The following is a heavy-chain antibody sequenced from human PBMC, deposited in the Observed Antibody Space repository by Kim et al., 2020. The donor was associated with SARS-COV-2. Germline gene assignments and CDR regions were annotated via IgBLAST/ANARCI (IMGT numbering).Heavy chain of an antibody. D-gene: IGHD6-25*01. J-gene: IGHJ3*02. Sequence: GGTNSTPTLKSRVTILVDTSKHQFSLKLSSVTAADTAVYYCARLRGAFDIWGQGTMVTVSS. V-gene: IGHV4-59*08. CDR3: ARLRGAFDI. CDR2: GGT.